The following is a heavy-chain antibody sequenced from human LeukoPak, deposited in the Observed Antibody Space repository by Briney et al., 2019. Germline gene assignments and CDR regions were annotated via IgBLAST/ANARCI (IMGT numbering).Heavy chain of an antibody. Sequence: SETLSLTCTVSGGSISSYYWSWIRQPAGKGLEWIGRIYTSGGTNYNPSLKSRITVSVGTSRNQLSLKLRSVTAADTAVYYCARARIAAAGTWAFDIWGQGTTVTVSS. V-gene: IGHV4-4*07. J-gene: IGHJ3*02. CDR2: IYTSGGT. CDR1: GGSISSYY. CDR3: ARARIAAAGTWAFDI. D-gene: IGHD6-13*01.